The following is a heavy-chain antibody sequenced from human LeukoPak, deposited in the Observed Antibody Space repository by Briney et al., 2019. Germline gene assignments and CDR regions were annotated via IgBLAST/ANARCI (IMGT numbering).Heavy chain of an antibody. Sequence: SVKVSCKASGYTFTSYGISWVRQAPGQGLEWMGGIIPIFGTANYAQKFQGRVTITADESASTAYMELSSLRSEDTAVYYCARGYISSGSENRAEYFQHWGQGTLVTVSS. CDR2: IIPIFGTA. J-gene: IGHJ1*01. CDR1: GYTFTSYG. CDR3: ARGYISSGSENRAEYFQH. V-gene: IGHV1-69*13. D-gene: IGHD3-22*01.